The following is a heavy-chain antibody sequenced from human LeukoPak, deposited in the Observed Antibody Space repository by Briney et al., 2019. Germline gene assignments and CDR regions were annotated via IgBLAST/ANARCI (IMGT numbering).Heavy chain of an antibody. J-gene: IGHJ4*02. D-gene: IGHD3-10*01. Sequence: SESLSLTCAVYGGSFSGYYWSWIRQPPGKGLEWIGEINHSGSTNYSPSLKSRVTISVDTSKNQFSLKLSSVTAADTAVYCCARAWWFGGGFDYWGQGTLVTVSS. CDR1: GGSFSGYY. V-gene: IGHV4-34*01. CDR2: INHSGST. CDR3: ARAWWFGGGFDY.